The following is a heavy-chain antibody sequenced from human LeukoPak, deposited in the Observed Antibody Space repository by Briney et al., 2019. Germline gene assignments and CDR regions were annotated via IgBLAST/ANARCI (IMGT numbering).Heavy chain of an antibody. CDR1: GFTFNNYA. CDR3: AKSATVTFGGVIVPSDY. Sequence: GGSLRLSCTTSGFTFNNYAMSWVRQVPGKGLEWVSGISGSGGSTFYADSVEGRFTISRDNFKNTLYLQMSSLRVGDTAVYYCAKSATVTFGGVIVPSDYWRQGTLVTVSS. D-gene: IGHD3-16*02. V-gene: IGHV3-23*01. J-gene: IGHJ4*02. CDR2: ISGSGGST.